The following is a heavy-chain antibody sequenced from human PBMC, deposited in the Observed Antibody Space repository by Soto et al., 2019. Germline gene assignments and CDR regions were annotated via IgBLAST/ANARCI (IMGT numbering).Heavy chain of an antibody. CDR2: ISSSSSTI. D-gene: IGHD3-22*01. CDR1: GFTFSSYS. Sequence: EVQLVESGGGLVQPGGSLRLSCAASGFTFSSYSMNWVRQAPGKGLEWVSYISSSSSTIYYADSVKGRFTISRDNAKNSLYLQMNSLRDEDTAVYYCATRITMIVERDDYFDYWGQGTLVTVSS. J-gene: IGHJ4*02. V-gene: IGHV3-48*02. CDR3: ATRITMIVERDDYFDY.